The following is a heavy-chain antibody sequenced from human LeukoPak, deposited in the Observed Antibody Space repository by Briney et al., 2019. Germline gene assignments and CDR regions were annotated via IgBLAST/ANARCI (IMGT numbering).Heavy chain of an antibody. CDR3: ARVQYYYDSSGPPDY. CDR2: ISSSSSTI. V-gene: IGHV3-48*02. D-gene: IGHD3-22*01. CDR1: GFTFSSYS. J-gene: IGHJ4*02. Sequence: GGSLRLSCAASGFTFSSYSVNWVRQAPGKGLEWVSYISSSSSTIYYADSVKGRFTISRDNAKNSLYLQMNSLRDEDTAVYYCARVQYYYDSSGPPDYWGQGTLVTVSS.